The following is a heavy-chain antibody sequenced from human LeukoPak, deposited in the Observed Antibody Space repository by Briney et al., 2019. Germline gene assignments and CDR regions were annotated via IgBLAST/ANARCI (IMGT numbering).Heavy chain of an antibody. Sequence: GGSLRLSCAASGFTFSSYWMHWARQAPGKGLVWVSRISSDGSNTSYADSVKGRFTISRDNAKNTLYLQMNSLRAEDTAVYYCAKVRRYFDWLSIDAFDIWGQGTMVTVSS. J-gene: IGHJ3*02. V-gene: IGHV3-74*01. CDR2: ISSDGSNT. CDR3: AKVRRYFDWLSIDAFDI. CDR1: GFTFSSYW. D-gene: IGHD3-9*01.